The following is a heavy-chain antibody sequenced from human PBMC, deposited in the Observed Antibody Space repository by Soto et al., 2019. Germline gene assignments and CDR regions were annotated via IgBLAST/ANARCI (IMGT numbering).Heavy chain of an antibody. CDR2: ISDSGNST. J-gene: IGHJ4*02. CDR3: ARDRSGDPLWGQDAFDY. V-gene: IGHV3-23*01. Sequence: GGSLRLSCAASGFTFSSYAMSWVRQAPGKGLEWVSTISDSGNSTYSADAVKGRVTISRDKTKNTLYMQINRLRAEDTAVYYCARDRSGDPLWGQDAFDYWGQGTLVTVSS. D-gene: IGHD4-17*01. CDR1: GFTFSSYA.